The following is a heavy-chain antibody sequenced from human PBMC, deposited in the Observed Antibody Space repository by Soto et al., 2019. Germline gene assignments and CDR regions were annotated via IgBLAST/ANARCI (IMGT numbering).Heavy chain of an antibody. CDR2: IIPIFGTA. V-gene: IGHV1-69*12. Sequence: QVQLVQSGAEVMQPGSSVRVSCKASGGTFSSYAISWVRQAPGQGLEWMGGIIPIFGTADYVPKFQGRVTLAADESATTADTELRSLGYEDPAVYFGAREKDWVRLGGNNYYGMDVWGQGTPVTVSS. CDR3: AREKDWVRLGGNNYYGMDV. CDR1: GGTFSSYA. D-gene: IGHD5-12*01. J-gene: IGHJ6*02.